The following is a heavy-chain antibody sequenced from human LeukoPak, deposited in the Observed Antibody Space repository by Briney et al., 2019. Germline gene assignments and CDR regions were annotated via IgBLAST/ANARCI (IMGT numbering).Heavy chain of an antibody. CDR2: INHSGST. V-gene: IGHV4-34*01. CDR1: GGSFSRYY. D-gene: IGHD3-10*01. Sequence: SETLSLTCAVYGGSFSRYYWSWIRQPPGQGLEWIGEINHSGSTNYNPSLKSRVTTSVDTSKNQFSLKLSSVTAADTAVYYCARRGEYYYGSGSSFDIWGQGTMVTVSS. CDR3: ARRGEYYYGSGSSFDI. J-gene: IGHJ3*02.